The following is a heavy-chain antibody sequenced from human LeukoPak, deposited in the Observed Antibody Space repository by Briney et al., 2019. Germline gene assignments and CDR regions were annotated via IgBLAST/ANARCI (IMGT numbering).Heavy chain of an antibody. Sequence: GGSLRLSCAASGFTVSSNYMSWVRQAPGKGLEWVSVIYSGGSTYYADSVKGRFTISRDNSKNTLYLQMNSLRAEDTAVYYCARDLDDSSGYYHYGMDVWGQGTTVNVSS. CDR3: ARDLDDSSGYYHYGMDV. V-gene: IGHV3-53*01. CDR1: GFTVSSNY. D-gene: IGHD3-22*01. J-gene: IGHJ6*02. CDR2: IYSGGST.